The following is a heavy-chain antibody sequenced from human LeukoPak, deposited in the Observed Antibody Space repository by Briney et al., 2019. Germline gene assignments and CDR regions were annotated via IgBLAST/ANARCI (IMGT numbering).Heavy chain of an antibody. V-gene: IGHV3-33*01. J-gene: IGHJ4*02. CDR3: ARGEDIVVVPAANYFDY. CDR2: IWYDGSNK. Sequence: GGSLRLSCAASGFTFSSYGMHWVRQAPGKGLEWVAVIWYDGSNKYYADSVKGRFTISRDNSKNTLYLQMNSLRVEDTAVYYCARGEDIVVVPAANYFDYWGQGTLVTVSS. CDR1: GFTFSSYG. D-gene: IGHD2-2*01.